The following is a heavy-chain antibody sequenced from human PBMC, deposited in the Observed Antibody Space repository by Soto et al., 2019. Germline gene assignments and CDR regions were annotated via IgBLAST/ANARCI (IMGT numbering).Heavy chain of an antibody. J-gene: IGHJ6*04. CDR2: IRSKANSYAT. CDR1: GFTFSGSA. D-gene: IGHD2-2*01. V-gene: IGHV3-73*01. Sequence: EVQLVESGGGLVQPGGSVKLSCAASGFTFSGSAMHWVRQASGKGLEWVGRIRSKANSYATAYAASVKGRFTISRDDSKNTAYLQMNSLKIEDTAVYYCTGTEPVVPAARSRLGLDVWGKGTTVTVSS. CDR3: TGTEPVVPAARSRLGLDV.